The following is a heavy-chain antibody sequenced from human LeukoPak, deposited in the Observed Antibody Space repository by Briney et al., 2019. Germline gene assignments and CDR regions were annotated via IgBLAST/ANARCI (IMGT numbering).Heavy chain of an antibody. Sequence: GGSLRLSCAASGLTFSSYAMSWVRQAPGKGLEWVSGISGSGGSTHYADSVKGRFAVSRDNSKNTLYLQMRSLRPEDTAVYYCASNFYDVGGYYYRTPVQYWGQGTPVTVSS. D-gene: IGHD3-22*01. CDR1: GLTFSSYA. CDR2: ISGSGGST. V-gene: IGHV3-23*01. J-gene: IGHJ4*02. CDR3: ASNFYDVGGYYYRTPVQY.